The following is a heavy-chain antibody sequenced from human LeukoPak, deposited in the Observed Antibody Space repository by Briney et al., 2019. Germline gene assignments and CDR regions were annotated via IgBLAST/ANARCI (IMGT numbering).Heavy chain of an antibody. CDR3: ARTGDSSGSYFDY. V-gene: IGHV4-31*03. D-gene: IGHD3-22*01. J-gene: IGHJ4*02. CDR2: LYYSGNT. CDR1: GGSITSGGYY. Sequence: PSQTLSLTCTVSGGSITSGGYYWSWVRQLPGKGLEWIGHLYYSGNTYYNTSLRSRLTISVDTSKNQFSLKLSSVTAADTAVYYCARTGDSSGSYFDYWGQGTLVTVSS.